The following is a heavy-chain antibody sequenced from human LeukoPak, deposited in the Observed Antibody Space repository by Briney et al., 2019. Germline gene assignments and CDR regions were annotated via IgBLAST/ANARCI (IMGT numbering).Heavy chain of an antibody. CDR1: GFTVSSNY. CDR3: AKVLKWSVFDY. CDR2: ISDTGGST. Sequence: GGSLRLSCAASGFTVSSNYMSWVRQAPGKGLEWVSAISDTGGSTFYADSVKGRFTISRDNSKNTLYLQMNSLRAEDTAVYYCAKVLKWSVFDYWGQGTLVTVSS. D-gene: IGHD2-8*01. J-gene: IGHJ4*02. V-gene: IGHV3-23*01.